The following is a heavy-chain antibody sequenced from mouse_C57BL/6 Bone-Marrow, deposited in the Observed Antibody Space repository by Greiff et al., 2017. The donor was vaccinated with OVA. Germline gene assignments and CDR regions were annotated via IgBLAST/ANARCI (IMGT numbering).Heavy chain of an antibody. CDR1: GYTFTSYW. J-gene: IGHJ3*01. CDR3: ARSYYGGGFAY. Sequence: QVQLQQPGAELVKPGASVKLSCKASGYTFTSYWMHWVKQRPGQGLEWIGMIYPNSGSTNYNEKFKSKATLTVDKSSSTAYMQLSSLTSEDSAVYYCARSYYGGGFAYWGQGTLVTVSA. V-gene: IGHV1-64*01. D-gene: IGHD1-1*01. CDR2: IYPNSGST.